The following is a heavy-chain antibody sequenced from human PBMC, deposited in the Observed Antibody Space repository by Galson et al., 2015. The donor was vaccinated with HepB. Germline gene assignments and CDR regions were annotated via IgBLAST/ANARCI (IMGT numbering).Heavy chain of an antibody. V-gene: IGHV4-38-2*02. CDR3: ARDGETETTVVRERNWFDP. D-gene: IGHD4-23*01. J-gene: IGHJ5*02. Sequence: SETLSLTCTVSGYSISSGYYWGWIRQPPGKGLEWIGSIYHSGSTYYNPSLKSRVTISVDTSKNQFSLKLSSVTAADTAVYYCARDGETETTVVRERNWFDPWGQGTLVTVSS. CDR1: GYSISSGYY. CDR2: IYHSGST.